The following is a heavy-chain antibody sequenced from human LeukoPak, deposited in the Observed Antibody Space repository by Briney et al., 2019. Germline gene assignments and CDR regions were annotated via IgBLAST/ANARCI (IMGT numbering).Heavy chain of an antibody. Sequence: GGSLRLSCAASGFTFSTYSMNWVRQAPGKGLEWVSSISSSSSYIYYADSVKGRFTISRDNAKNSVYLQMNSLRDEDTAVYYCARDRDGDPSFEYWGQGTLVTVSS. V-gene: IGHV3-21*01. CDR3: ARDRDGDPSFEY. CDR2: ISSSSSYI. CDR1: GFTFSTYS. D-gene: IGHD4-17*01. J-gene: IGHJ4*02.